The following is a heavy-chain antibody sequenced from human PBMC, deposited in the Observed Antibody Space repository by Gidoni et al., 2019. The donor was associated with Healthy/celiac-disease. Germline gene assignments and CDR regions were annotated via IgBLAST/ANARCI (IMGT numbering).Heavy chain of an antibody. CDR1: GFTLSSYA. V-gene: IGHV3-23*01. Sequence: EVQLLESGGGLVQPGGSLRLSCAASGFTLSSYAMSWVRQATGKGLEWVSAISGSGGSTYYADSVKGRFTISRDNSKNTLYLQMNSLRAEDTAVYYCAKIISGSYSWFDPWGQGTLVTVSS. D-gene: IGHD1-26*01. CDR2: ISGSGGST. J-gene: IGHJ5*02. CDR3: AKIISGSYSWFDP.